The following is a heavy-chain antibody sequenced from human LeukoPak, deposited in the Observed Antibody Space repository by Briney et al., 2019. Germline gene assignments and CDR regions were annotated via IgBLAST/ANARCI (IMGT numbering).Heavy chain of an antibody. J-gene: IGHJ4*02. V-gene: IGHV3-13*04. D-gene: IGHD6-19*01. CDR3: VRAPPGSGWLVDY. CDR1: GFTLSTYG. CDR2: INTAGDT. Sequence: GGSLRLSCAASGFTLSTYGMLWVRQAPGKGLEWVSAINTAGDTYYSGSLRAGLTISRENAESSLYLKMNSLRAGDRAVFYCVRAPPGSGWLVDYWGQGTLVTVSS.